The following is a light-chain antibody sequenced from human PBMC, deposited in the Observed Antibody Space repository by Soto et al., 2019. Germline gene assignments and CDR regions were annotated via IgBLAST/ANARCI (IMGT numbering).Light chain of an antibody. CDR3: QQYGSSFT. Sequence: EIVLTQSPGTLSLSPGERATLSCRASQSVSRSYLAWYQQQPGQAPRLLIYGASSRATGIPDRFSGSGSGTDFTLTISRLEPEDFAVYYCQQYGSSFTFGPGTKVDIK. CDR1: QSVSRSY. V-gene: IGKV3-20*01. J-gene: IGKJ3*01. CDR2: GAS.